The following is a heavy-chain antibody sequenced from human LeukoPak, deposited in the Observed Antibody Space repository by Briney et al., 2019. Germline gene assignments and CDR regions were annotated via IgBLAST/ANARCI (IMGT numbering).Heavy chain of an antibody. J-gene: IGHJ5*02. D-gene: IGHD3-22*01. CDR2: ISNDGGGT. Sequence: PGGSLRLPCSASGFIFNNYGLVWVRQGPGKGLEWVSAISNDGGGTTYADFVQGRFTISRENSKNTLFLHMNSLRAEDTALYYCAKGGSGYFLDLWGQGTLVTVSS. V-gene: IGHV3-23*01. CDR3: AKGGSGYFLDL. CDR1: GFIFNNYG.